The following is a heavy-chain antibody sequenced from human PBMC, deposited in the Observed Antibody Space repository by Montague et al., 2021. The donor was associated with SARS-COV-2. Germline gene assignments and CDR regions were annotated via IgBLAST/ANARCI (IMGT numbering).Heavy chain of an antibody. D-gene: IGHD3-3*01. CDR3: ARDRLNTIFGVVINDAFDI. CDR2: IYYSGST. Sequence: SETLSLTCTVSGGSISSYYWSWIRQPPGKGLEWIGYIYYSGSTNYNPSLKSRVTISVDTSKNQFSLKLSSVTAADTAVYYCARDRLNTIFGVVINDAFDIWGQGTMVTDSS. J-gene: IGHJ3*02. CDR1: GGSISSYY. V-gene: IGHV4-59*01.